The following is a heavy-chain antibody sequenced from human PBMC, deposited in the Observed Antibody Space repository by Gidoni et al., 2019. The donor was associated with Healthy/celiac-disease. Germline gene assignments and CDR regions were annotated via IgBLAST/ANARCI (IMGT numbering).Heavy chain of an antibody. J-gene: IGHJ6*02. CDR1: GFTFSSYS. V-gene: IGHV3-21*01. D-gene: IGHD2-15*01. CDR3: ARDKEDILIYYGMDV. Sequence: EVQLVESGGGLVKPGGSLRLSCAASGFTFSSYSMNWVRQAPGKGLEWVSSISSSSSYIYYADSVKGRFTISRDNAKNSLYLQMNSLRAEDTAVYYCARDKEDILIYYGMDVWGQGTTVTVSS. CDR2: ISSSSSYI.